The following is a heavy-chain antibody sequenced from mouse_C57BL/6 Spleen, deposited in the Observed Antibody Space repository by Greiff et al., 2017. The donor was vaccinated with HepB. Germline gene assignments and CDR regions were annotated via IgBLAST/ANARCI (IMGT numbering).Heavy chain of an antibody. CDR2: ISYDGSN. V-gene: IGHV3-6*01. D-gene: IGHD1-1*01. J-gene: IGHJ2*01. Sequence: EVKLMESGPGLVKPSQSLSLTCSVTGYSITSGYYWNWIRQFPGNKLEWMGYISYDGSNNYNPSLKNRISITRDTSKNQFFLKLNSVTTEDTATYYCARDHRDYYGSTLFDYWGQGTTLTVSS. CDR1: GYSITSGYY. CDR3: ARDHRDYYGSTLFDY.